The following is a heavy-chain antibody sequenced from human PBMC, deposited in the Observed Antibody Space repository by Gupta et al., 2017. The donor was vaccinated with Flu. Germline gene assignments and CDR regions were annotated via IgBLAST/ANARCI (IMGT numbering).Heavy chain of an antibody. D-gene: IGHD3-9*01. CDR1: AFSFGDHG. Sequence: EMQLVESGGGLVQPGGSLRLSCVASAFSFGDHGLHWVRRAPGKGVDWVSGITWNGGRIGYADFVKGRFIISRDDAKNSLFLQLNRLRPEDSAVYYCAKGPLPTLTTIDSWGQGTLVTVSS. V-gene: IGHV3-9*01. CDR3: AKGPLPTLTTIDS. CDR2: ITWNGGRI. J-gene: IGHJ4*02.